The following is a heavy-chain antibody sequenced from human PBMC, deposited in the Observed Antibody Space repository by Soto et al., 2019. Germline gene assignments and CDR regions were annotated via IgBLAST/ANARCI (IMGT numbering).Heavy chain of an antibody. D-gene: IGHD2-2*01. J-gene: IGHJ4*02. CDR1: GGSISSSSYY. CDR3: ARLKGTSCSETFDY. CDR2: IYYSGST. Sequence: SETLSLTCTVSGGSISSSSYYWGWIRQPPGKGLEWIGSIYYSGSTYYNPSLKSRVTISVDTSKNQFSLKLSSVTAADTAVYYCARLKGTSCSETFDYWGQGTLVTVSS. V-gene: IGHV4-39*01.